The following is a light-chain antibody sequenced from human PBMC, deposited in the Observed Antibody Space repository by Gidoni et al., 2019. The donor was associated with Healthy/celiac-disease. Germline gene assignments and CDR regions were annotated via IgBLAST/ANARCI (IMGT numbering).Light chain of an antibody. V-gene: IGLV3-1*01. J-gene: IGLJ2*01. Sequence: SYELTQPPSVSVSPGQTASITCSGDKLGDKYACWYQQKPGQSPVLVIYQDSKRSSGIPERFSGSNSSNTATLTISGTQAMDEADYYCQAWDSSVVFGGGTKLTVL. CDR3: QAWDSSVV. CDR2: QDS. CDR1: KLGDKY.